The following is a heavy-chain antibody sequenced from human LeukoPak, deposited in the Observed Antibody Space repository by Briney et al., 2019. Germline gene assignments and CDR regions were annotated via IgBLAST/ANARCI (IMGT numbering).Heavy chain of an antibody. J-gene: IGHJ5*02. Sequence: SETLSLTCTVSDGSLSSYYWSWIRQPPGEGLEWIGYIINSGSTNYNPSLKSRVTISVDTTKSQFSLKLNSVTAADTAVYYCARETAPARRGSWFAPGGRETLVTVPS. CDR2: IINSGST. V-gene: IGHV4-59*01. CDR3: ARETAPARRGSWFAP. CDR1: DGSLSSYY. D-gene: IGHD6-6*01.